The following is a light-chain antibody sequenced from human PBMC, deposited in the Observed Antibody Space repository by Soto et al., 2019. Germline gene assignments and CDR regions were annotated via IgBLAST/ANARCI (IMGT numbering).Light chain of an antibody. J-gene: IGKJ2*01. V-gene: IGKV1-33*01. CDR1: QDIRNY. CDR2: DAS. CDR3: QQYDNLPPYT. Sequence: DIPMTQSPSSLSASVGDRVTITCQASQDIRNYLNWYQQKPGKAPKLLIYDASNLETGVPSRFSGRGSGTDFTFTISSLQPEDIATYYCQQYDNLPPYTFGQGTKLEIK.